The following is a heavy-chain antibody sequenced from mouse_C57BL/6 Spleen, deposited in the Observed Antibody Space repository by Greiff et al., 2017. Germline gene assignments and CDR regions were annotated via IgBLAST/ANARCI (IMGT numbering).Heavy chain of an antibody. D-gene: IGHD2-4*01. CDR2: IDPSDSYT. Sequence: QVQLQQPGAELVKPGASVKLSCKASGYTFTSYWMQWVKQRPGQGLEWIGEIDPSDSYTNYNQKFKGKATLTVDTSSSTAYMQLSSLTSEDSAVYYCARRDDYDRIYYYAMDYWGQGTSVTVSS. CDR3: ARRDDYDRIYYYAMDY. J-gene: IGHJ4*01. V-gene: IGHV1-50*01. CDR1: GYTFTSYW.